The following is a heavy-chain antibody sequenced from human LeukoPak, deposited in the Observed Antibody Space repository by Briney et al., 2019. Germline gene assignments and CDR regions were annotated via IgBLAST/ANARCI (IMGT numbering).Heavy chain of an antibody. V-gene: IGHV3-23*01. CDR2: VSGSGDTT. Sequence: PGGSLRLSCAASGFTFSNFAMTWVRQAPGKGLEWVSGVSGSGDTTYYADSVRGRFTISRENSKNILYLQMNSLRAEDTALYFCAKLAVYDILTGYYKNWFDPWAREPWSASRQ. CDR3: AKLAVYDILTGYYKNWFDP. J-gene: IGHJ5*02. D-gene: IGHD3-9*01. CDR1: GFTFSNFA.